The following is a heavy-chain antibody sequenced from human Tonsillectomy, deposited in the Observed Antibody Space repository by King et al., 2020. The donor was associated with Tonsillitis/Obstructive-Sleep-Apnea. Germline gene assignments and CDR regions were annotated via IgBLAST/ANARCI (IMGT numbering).Heavy chain of an antibody. CDR2: FHPEDTET. V-gene: IGHV1-24*01. CDR1: GYTVTDLA. D-gene: IGHD3-22*01. J-gene: IGHJ4*02. CDR3: ATYGKYYYDTSGYYYYLDY. Sequence: QLVQSGAEEKKPGASVKVSCKVPGYTVTDLAIHWVRQAPGKGLEWMGGFHPEDTETIYAQKFLGRVTLTEDTSTDTAYMELSSLSSEDTAVYYCATYGKYYYDTSGYYYYLDYWGQGTLVSVSS.